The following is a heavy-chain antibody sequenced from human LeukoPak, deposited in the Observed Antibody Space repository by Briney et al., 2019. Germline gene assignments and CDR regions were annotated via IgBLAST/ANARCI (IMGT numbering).Heavy chain of an antibody. CDR2: IKQDGSEK. V-gene: IGHV3-7*01. J-gene: IGHJ4*02. CDR3: ARALNYYDSSGYYYYFDY. CDR1: GFTFSSYW. Sequence: PGGSLRLSCAASGFTFSSYWMSWVRQAPGKGLEWVANIKQDGSEKYYVDSVKGRFTISRDNAKNSLYLQMNSLRTEDTAVYYCARALNYYDSSGYYYYFDYWGQGTLVTVSS. D-gene: IGHD3-22*01.